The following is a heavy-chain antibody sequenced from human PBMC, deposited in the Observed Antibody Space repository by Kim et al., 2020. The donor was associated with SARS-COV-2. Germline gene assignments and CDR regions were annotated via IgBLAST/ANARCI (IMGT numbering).Heavy chain of an antibody. CDR2: IYYSGST. D-gene: IGHD3-10*01. V-gene: IGHV4-31*03. J-gene: IGHJ4*02. Sequence: SETLSLTCTVSGGSISSGGYYWSWIRQHPGKGLEWIGYIYYSGSTYYNPSIKSRVTISVDTSKNQFSLKLSSVTAADTAVYYCARGAMKYYYGSETYPLFDYWGQGTLVTVSS. CDR3: ARGAMKYYYGSETYPLFDY. CDR1: GGSISSGGYY.